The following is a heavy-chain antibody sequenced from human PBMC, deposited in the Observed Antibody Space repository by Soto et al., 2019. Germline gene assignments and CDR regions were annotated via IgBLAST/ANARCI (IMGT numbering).Heavy chain of an antibody. D-gene: IGHD6-19*01. Sequence: EVPLVESGGGLIQPGGSLRLSCAASGFTVSSNYMNWVRQAPGKGLEWVSVIYSGGSTYYADSVKGRFTISRDNSTNTLYLQMNSLRAEDTAVYYCARGSSYSSGWTDYWGQGTLVTVSS. CDR3: ARGSSYSSGWTDY. CDR2: IYSGGST. CDR1: GFTVSSNY. J-gene: IGHJ4*02. V-gene: IGHV3-53*01.